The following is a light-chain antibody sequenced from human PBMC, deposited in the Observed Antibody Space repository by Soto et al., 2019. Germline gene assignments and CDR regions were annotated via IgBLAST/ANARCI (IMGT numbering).Light chain of an antibody. J-gene: IGKJ1*01. Sequence: EIVLTQSPGTLSLSPGEGATLSCRASQSVSSNYLAWYQQKPGQAPRLLIYDASTRATGIPARFSGSGSGTDFTLTITSLEPEDFAVYYCQQRSNWPPTFGQGTKVDIK. CDR2: DAS. V-gene: IGKV3D-20*02. CDR1: QSVSSNY. CDR3: QQRSNWPPT.